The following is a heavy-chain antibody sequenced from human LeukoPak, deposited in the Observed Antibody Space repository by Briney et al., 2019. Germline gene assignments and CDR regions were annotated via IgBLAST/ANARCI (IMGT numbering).Heavy chain of an antibody. CDR3: TRDLGVY. J-gene: IGHJ4*02. V-gene: IGHV3-74*01. Sequence: GGSLRLSCAASGFTFSSYWMHWVRQAPGKGLVWVSRISGVGSTTGYADSVKGRFTISRDNAKNTLYLQMNSLRAEDTAVYYCTRDLGVYWGQGALVTVSS. CDR2: ISGVGSTT. D-gene: IGHD3-16*01. CDR1: GFTFSSYW.